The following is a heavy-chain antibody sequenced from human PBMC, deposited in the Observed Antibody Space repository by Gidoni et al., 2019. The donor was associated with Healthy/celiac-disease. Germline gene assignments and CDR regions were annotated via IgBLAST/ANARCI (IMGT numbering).Heavy chain of an antibody. CDR3: ARASTVTTGPNWFDP. CDR2: ISSSSSYI. V-gene: IGHV3-21*01. CDR1: GFTFSSYS. J-gene: IGHJ5*02. D-gene: IGHD4-17*01. Sequence: EVQLVESGGGLVKPGGSLRLSCAASGFTFSSYSMNWVRQAPGKGLEWVSSISSSSSYIYYADSVKGRFTISRDNAKNSLYLQMNSLRAEDTAVYYCARASTVTTGPNWFDPWGQGTLVTVSS.